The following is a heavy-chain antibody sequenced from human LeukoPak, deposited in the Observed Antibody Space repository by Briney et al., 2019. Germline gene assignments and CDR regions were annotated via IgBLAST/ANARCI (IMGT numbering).Heavy chain of an antibody. CDR1: GGSFSGYY. J-gene: IGHJ4*02. D-gene: IGHD3-9*01. Sequence: PSETLSLTCAVYGGSFSGYYWNWIRQPPGKGLEWIGEINHSGSTNYNPSLKSRVTISVDTSKNQFSLKLTSVTAADTAVYYCARGGDNLTGYSMYYFDYWGQGTLVTVSS. V-gene: IGHV4-34*01. CDR2: INHSGST. CDR3: ARGGDNLTGYSMYYFDY.